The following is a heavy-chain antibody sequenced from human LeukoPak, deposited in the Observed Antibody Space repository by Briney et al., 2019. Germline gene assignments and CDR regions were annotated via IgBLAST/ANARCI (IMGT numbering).Heavy chain of an antibody. V-gene: IGHV4-31*03. CDR2: IYYSGST. J-gene: IGHJ5*02. CDR3: ARYCSSTSCYLGLGSS. D-gene: IGHD2-2*01. Sequence: SETLSLTCTVSGGSISSGGYYWSWIRQHPGKGLEWIGYIYYSGSTYYNPSLKSRVTISVDTSKNQFSLKLSSVTAADTAVYYCARYCSSTSCYLGLGSSWGQGILVTVSS. CDR1: GGSISSGGYY.